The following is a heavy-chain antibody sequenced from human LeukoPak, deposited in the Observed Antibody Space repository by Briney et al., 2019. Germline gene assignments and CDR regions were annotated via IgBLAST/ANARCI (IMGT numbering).Heavy chain of an antibody. CDR1: GFTFSSYA. J-gene: IGHJ6*02. CDR3: AKDLAYYYDSSPYYYGMDV. Sequence: GGSLRLSCAASGFTFSSYAMSWVRQAPGKGLEWVSAISGSGGSTYYADSVKGRFTISRDNSKNTLYLQMNSLRAEDTAVYYCAKDLAYYYDSSPYYYGMDVRGQGTTVTVSS. V-gene: IGHV3-23*01. CDR2: ISGSGGST. D-gene: IGHD3-22*01.